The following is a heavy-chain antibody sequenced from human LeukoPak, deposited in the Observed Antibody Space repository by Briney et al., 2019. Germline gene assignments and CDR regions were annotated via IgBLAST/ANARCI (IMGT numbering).Heavy chain of an antibody. CDR2: INPAGDT. D-gene: IGHD2-15*01. CDR1: GFTFSTYD. CDR3: ARGDCSGGSCSSMDV. Sequence: GGSLRLSCAASGFTFSTYDMHWVRQATGKGLEWVSGINPAGDTYYPGSVEGRFTISREDAKNSFYLQMNSLRVGDTAVYYCARGDCSGGSCSSMDVWGQGTTVTVPS. V-gene: IGHV3-13*04. J-gene: IGHJ6*02.